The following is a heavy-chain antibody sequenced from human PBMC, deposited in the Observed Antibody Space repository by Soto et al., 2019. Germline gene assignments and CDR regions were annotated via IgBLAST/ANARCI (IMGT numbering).Heavy chain of an antibody. CDR1: GFTFSTHS. CDR3: VNGDYY. J-gene: IGHJ4*02. Sequence: EEQLVESGGGLVQPGGPLRLSCAAPGFTFSTHSRNWVRQAPGRGLEWVSSINRDFNTYYADSVKGRFTISRDNAKDSLYLQMNSLRADDTAVYYCVNGDYYVGQGTLVTVSS. D-gene: IGHD4-17*01. V-gene: IGHV3-48*01. CDR2: INRDFNT.